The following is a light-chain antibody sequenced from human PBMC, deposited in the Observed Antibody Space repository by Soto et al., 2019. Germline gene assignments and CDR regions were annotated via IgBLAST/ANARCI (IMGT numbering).Light chain of an antibody. J-gene: IGKJ4*01. V-gene: IGKV3-20*01. CDR3: HHYGTSPRGA. CDR2: FTS. Sequence: VLTQSPGTLSFSPGDTATLSCRASQSFNNTYVAWYQQQYGQAPRLLIYFTSIRATGIPVRFSGSGSGTDFNLTITRLEPDDFAVYYCHHYGTSPRGAFGGGTRLEFK. CDR1: QSFNNTY.